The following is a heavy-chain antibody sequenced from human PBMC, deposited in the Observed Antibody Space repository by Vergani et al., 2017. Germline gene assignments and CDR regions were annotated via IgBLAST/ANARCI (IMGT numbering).Heavy chain of an antibody. CDR1: GFTFSDYY. CDR3: ARLSRYRSDDLDY. Sequence: QVQLVESGGGLVKPGGSLRLSCAASGFTFSDYYMSWIRQAPGKGLEWVSYISSSSSYTNYADSVKGRFTISRDNAKNSLYLQMNSLRAEDTAVYYCARLSRYRSDDLDYWGQGTLVTVSS. J-gene: IGHJ4*02. V-gene: IGHV3-11*05. CDR2: ISSSSSYT. D-gene: IGHD6-19*01.